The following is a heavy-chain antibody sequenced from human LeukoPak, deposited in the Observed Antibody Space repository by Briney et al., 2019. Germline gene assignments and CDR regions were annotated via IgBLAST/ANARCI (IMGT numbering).Heavy chain of an antibody. CDR1: GFTFSTYW. CDR2: INQDGSHK. J-gene: IGHJ4*02. CDR3: ARGNYYGQDY. D-gene: IGHD3-10*01. Sequence: GGSLRLSCAASGFTFSTYWMSWVRQAPGKGLEWVANINQDGSHKYYVDSVRGRFTISRDNAKNTLYLQMNSLRAEDTAVYYCARGNYYGQDYWGQGTLVTVSS. V-gene: IGHV3-7*01.